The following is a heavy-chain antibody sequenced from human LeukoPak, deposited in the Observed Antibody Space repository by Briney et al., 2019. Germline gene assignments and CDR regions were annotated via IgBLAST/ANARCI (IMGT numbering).Heavy chain of an antibody. J-gene: IGHJ1*01. V-gene: IGHV3-33*01. CDR3: AREGDSRWGELSP. Sequence: GRSLRLSCAASGFTFGTYAIHWVRQVPGKGLERVAVIWFDGSEQYYADSVKGRFIISRDNSKSTSNLQLNSLRAEDTAVYYCAREGDSRWGELSPWGQGTLVTVSS. CDR1: GFTFGTYA. CDR2: IWFDGSEQ. D-gene: IGHD3-16*02.